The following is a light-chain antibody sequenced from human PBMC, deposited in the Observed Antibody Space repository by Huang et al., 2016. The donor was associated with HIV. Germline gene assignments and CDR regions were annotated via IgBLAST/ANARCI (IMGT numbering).Light chain of an antibody. Sequence: DIVMTQTPLSLSVTPGQPASISCRSSQSLLHSDGETYLYWYLHKPGQSPQLLIYEVSNRFSGGPDRFSGSGSGTDFTLRISRVEAEDVGVYYCMQRTQRPLTFGGGTKVEIK. CDR3: MQRTQRPLT. CDR1: QSLLHSDGETY. CDR2: EVS. J-gene: IGKJ4*01. V-gene: IGKV2D-29*02.